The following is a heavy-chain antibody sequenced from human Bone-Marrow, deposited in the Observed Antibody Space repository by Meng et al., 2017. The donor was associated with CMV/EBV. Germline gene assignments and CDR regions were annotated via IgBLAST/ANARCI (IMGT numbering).Heavy chain of an antibody. J-gene: IGHJ6*02. D-gene: IGHD4-17*01. CDR2: ISSSGSTI. Sequence: GESLKISCAVSGFTFSTYSVNWVRQAPGKGLEWVSYISSSGSTIYYADSVKGRFTISRDNAKNSLYLQMNSLRAEDTAVYYCASGTTVTTFYYYYGMDVWGQGTTVTVSS. CDR3: ASGTTVTTFYYYYGMDV. V-gene: IGHV3-48*04. CDR1: GFTFSTYS.